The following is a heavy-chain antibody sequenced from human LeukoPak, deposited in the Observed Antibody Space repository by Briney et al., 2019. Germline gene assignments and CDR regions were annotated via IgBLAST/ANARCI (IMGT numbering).Heavy chain of an antibody. CDR3: AKGPPDSGNWYKRTEG. Sequence: GGSLRLSCAASGFTFSNYHMNWVRQAPGKGLERVSSISNTASYIYYADSVKGRFTISRDNAKNSLYLQMNSLRAEDTAVYYCAKGPPDSGNWYKRTEGWGQGTLVTVSS. D-gene: IGHD6-13*01. CDR2: ISNTASYI. V-gene: IGHV3-21*04. CDR1: GFTFSNYH. J-gene: IGHJ4*02.